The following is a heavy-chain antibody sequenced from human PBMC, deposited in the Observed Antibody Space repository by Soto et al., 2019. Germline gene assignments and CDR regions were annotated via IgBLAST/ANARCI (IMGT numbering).Heavy chain of an antibody. V-gene: IGHV4-59*01. Sequence: SETLSLTCNVSGASLTKSYWSWIRQPPGKGLEWIGNVFYSGATRYNPSLKSRVSMSVDTSKSHFSLRLTFVTAADTAVYYCARERIVKDYYYGIDVWGQGTTVTVSS. CDR3: ARERIVKDYYYGIDV. J-gene: IGHJ6*02. CDR2: VFYSGAT. D-gene: IGHD1-26*01. CDR1: GASLTKSY.